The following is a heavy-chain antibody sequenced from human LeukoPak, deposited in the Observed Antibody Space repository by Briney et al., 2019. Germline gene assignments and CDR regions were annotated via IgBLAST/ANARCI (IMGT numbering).Heavy chain of an antibody. CDR3: ARGYSSSYDAFDI. J-gene: IGHJ3*02. CDR2: INPSGGST. Sequence: ASVKVSCKASGYIFTSYFMHWVRQAPGQGLEWMGLINPSGGSTRYAQKFQGRVTMTRDMSTSTVYMELSSLRSEDTAVYYCARGYSSSYDAFDIWGQGTMVTVSS. D-gene: IGHD6-13*01. V-gene: IGHV1-46*01. CDR1: GYIFTSYF.